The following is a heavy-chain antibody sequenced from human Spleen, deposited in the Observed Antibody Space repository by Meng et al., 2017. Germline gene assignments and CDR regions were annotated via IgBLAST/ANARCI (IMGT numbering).Heavy chain of an antibody. CDR2: INPNTGNP. V-gene: IGHV7-4-1*02. J-gene: IGHJ6*02. D-gene: IGHD6-13*01. CDR3: ARQAQQYYYFGMDV. CDR1: GYNFPDYY. Sequence: ASVKVSCKPSGYNFPDYYIHWVRRAPGQGLEWMGWINPNTGNPTYAQGFTGRFVFSLDTSVSTAYLQISSLKAEDTAVYYCARQAQQYYYFGMDVWGQGTTVTVSS.